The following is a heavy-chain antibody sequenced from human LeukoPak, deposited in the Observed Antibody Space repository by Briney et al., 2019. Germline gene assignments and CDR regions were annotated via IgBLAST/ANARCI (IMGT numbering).Heavy chain of an antibody. CDR2: IIPILGIA. V-gene: IGHV1-69*04. CDR1: GGTFSSYA. D-gene: IGHD6-13*01. Sequence: SVKVSCKASGGTFSSYAISWVRQAPGQGLEWMGRIIPILGIANYAQKFQGRVTITADKSMSTAYMELSSLRSEDTAVYYCAREGSSPTVSQYYFDYWGQGTLVTVSS. CDR3: AREGSSPTVSQYYFDY. J-gene: IGHJ4*02.